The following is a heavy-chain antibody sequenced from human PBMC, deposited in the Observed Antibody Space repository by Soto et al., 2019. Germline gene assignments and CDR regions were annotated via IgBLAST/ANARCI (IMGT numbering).Heavy chain of an antibody. V-gene: IGHV4-39*01. Sequence: SETLSLTCTVSGGSISSSSYYWGWIRQPPGKGLEWIGSIYYSGSTYYNPSLKSRVTISVDTSKNQFSLKLSSVTAADTAVYYCARERREYSGYDLNYYFDYWGQGTLVTVSS. CDR2: IYYSGST. J-gene: IGHJ4*02. CDR1: GGSISSSSYY. CDR3: ARERREYSGYDLNYYFDY. D-gene: IGHD5-12*01.